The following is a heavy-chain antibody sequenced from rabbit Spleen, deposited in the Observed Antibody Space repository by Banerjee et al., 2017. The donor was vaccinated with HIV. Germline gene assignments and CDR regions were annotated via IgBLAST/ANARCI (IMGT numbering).Heavy chain of an antibody. CDR1: GFSFNSDYD. J-gene: IGHJ4*01. CDR2: IYAGSSGNT. D-gene: IGHD2-1*01. Sequence: QSLEESGGDLVKPGASLTLTCKASGFSFNSDYDMCWVRQAPGKGLEWIACIYAGSSGNTYSAIWAKGRFTISKTSSTTVTLQMTSLTAADTATYFCARDLIGVIGWNFYLWGPGTLVTVS. V-gene: IGHV1S40*01. CDR3: ARDLIGVIGWNFYL.